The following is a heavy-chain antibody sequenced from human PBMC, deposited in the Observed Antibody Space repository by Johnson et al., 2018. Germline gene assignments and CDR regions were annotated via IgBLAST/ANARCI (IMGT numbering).Heavy chain of an antibody. V-gene: IGHV3-30*18. J-gene: IGHJ3*02. CDR1: GFTFSSYG. CDR3: AKDPGYCSSTSCDDAFDI. Sequence: VQLLETGGGVVQPGRSLRLSCAASGFTFSSYGMHWVRQAPGKGLEWVAVISYDGSNKYYADSVKGRFTISRDNSKNTLYLQMNSLRAEDTAVYYCAKDPGYCSSTSCDDAFDIWGQGTMVTVSS. D-gene: IGHD2-2*01. CDR2: ISYDGSNK.